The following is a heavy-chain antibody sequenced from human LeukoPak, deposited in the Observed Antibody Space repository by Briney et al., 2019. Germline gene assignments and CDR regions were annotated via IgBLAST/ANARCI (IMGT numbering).Heavy chain of an antibody. V-gene: IGHV3-30*18. Sequence: GGSLRLSCAASGFTFSSYGMHWVRQAPGKGLEWVAVISFDGTNKFYADSVKGRFTIPRDNSKNALYLQMNSLRAEDTAVYYCAKGGYYERPWYFDYWGQGTLVTVSS. CDR1: GFTFSSYG. J-gene: IGHJ4*02. CDR2: ISFDGTNK. D-gene: IGHD3-22*01. CDR3: AKGGYYERPWYFDY.